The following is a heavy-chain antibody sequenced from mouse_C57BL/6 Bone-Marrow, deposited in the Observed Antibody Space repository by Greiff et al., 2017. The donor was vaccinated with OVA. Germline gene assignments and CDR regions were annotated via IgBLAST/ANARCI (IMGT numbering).Heavy chain of an antibody. Sequence: EVKLQESGGGLVKPGGSLKLSCAASGFTFSDYGMHWVRQAPEKGLEWVAYISSGSSTIYYADTVKGRFTISRDNAKNTLFLQMTSLRSEDTAMYYCARGWDYDRWYFDVWGTGTTVTVSS. CDR3: ARGWDYDRWYFDV. V-gene: IGHV5-17*01. J-gene: IGHJ1*03. CDR2: ISSGSSTI. CDR1: GFTFSDYG. D-gene: IGHD2-4*01.